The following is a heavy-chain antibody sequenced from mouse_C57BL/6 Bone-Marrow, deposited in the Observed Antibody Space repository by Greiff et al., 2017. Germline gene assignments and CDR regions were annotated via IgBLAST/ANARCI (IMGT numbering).Heavy chain of an antibody. CDR3: ARSHDGSSWFAY. Sequence: VKLMESGPGLVAPSQSLSITCTVSGFSLTSYAISWVRQPPGKGLEWLGVIWTGGGTNYNSALKSRLSISKDNSKSQVFLKMNSLQTDDTAGYYCARSHDGSSWFAYWGQGTLVTVSA. J-gene: IGHJ3*01. V-gene: IGHV2-9-1*01. CDR1: GFSLTSYA. D-gene: IGHD1-1*01. CDR2: IWTGGGT.